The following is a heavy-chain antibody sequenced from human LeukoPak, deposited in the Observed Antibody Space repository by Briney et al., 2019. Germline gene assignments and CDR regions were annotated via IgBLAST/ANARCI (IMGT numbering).Heavy chain of an antibody. D-gene: IGHD5/OR15-5a*01. CDR2: IDSSGHT. Sequence: PSETLSLTCTVSGTSIITSYWSWIRQCPGKGLEWIGFIDSSGHTDSNPSLSGRVTISIDTSKNQFFLRLTSVTAADTAVYYCAKGFYDSRLNSNPFDFWGRGTLVTVSS. CDR3: AKGFYDSRLNSNPFDF. CDR1: GTSIITSY. V-gene: IGHV4-4*09. J-gene: IGHJ4*02.